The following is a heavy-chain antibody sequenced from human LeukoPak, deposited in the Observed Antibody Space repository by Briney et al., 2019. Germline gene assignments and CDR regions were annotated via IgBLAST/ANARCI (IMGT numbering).Heavy chain of an antibody. J-gene: IGHJ2*01. V-gene: IGHV4-39*02. CDR3: VRDWATIYWYFDL. Sequence: PSETLSLTCTVSGGSISSSSYYWGWIRQPPGKGLEWIGSIYYSGSTYYNPSLKSRVTISVDTSKNQFSLKLSSVTAADTAVYYCVRDWATIYWYFDLWGRGTLVTVSS. CDR1: GGSISSSSYY. D-gene: IGHD5-24*01. CDR2: IYYSGST.